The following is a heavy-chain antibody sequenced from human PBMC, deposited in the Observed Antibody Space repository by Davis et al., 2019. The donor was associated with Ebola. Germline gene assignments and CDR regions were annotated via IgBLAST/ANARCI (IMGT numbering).Heavy chain of an antibody. CDR3: ARAPRITIFWRFDP. V-gene: IGHV3-23*01. Sequence: GESLKISCAASGFTFSSYAMSWVRQAPGKGLEWVSAISGSGGSTYYADSVKGRFTISRDNSKNTLYLQMNSLRAEDTAVYYCARAPRITIFWRFDPWGQGTLVTVSS. CDR1: GFTFSSYA. D-gene: IGHD3-3*01. CDR2: ISGSGGST. J-gene: IGHJ5*02.